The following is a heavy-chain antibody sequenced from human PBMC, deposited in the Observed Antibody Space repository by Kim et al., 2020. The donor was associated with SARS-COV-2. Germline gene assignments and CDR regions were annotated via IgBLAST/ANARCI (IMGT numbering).Heavy chain of an antibody. V-gene: IGHV4-59*13. CDR1: GGSISSYY. CDR3: AREGIVGVPYWYFDL. CDR2: IYYSGST. D-gene: IGHD2-2*01. Sequence: SETLSLTCTVSGGSISSYYWSWIRHPPGKGLEWIGYIYYSGSTNYNPSLKSRVTISVDTSKNQFSLKLSSVTAADTAVYYCAREGIVGVPYWYFDLWGRGTLVTVSS. J-gene: IGHJ2*01.